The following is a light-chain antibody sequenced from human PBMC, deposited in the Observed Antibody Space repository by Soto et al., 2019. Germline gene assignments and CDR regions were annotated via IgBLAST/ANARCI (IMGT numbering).Light chain of an antibody. CDR2: TAS. CDR1: QDISRW. Sequence: DIQMTQSPSSVSASVGDRVTITCRASQDISRWLVWYQQTPGKAPKLLIYTASTLQSGVPSRFSGSGSGTDFTLTSSGLQPEDFATYYCLQANNFPLTFGGGTRVET. V-gene: IGKV1-12*01. J-gene: IGKJ4*01. CDR3: LQANNFPLT.